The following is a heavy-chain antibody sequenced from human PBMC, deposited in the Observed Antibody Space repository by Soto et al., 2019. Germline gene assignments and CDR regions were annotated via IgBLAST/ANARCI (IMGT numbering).Heavy chain of an antibody. V-gene: IGHV4-30-4*01. CDR1: GGSITSDDYY. Sequence: QVQLQESGPGLVKPSQSLSLTCTVSGGSITSDDYYWSWIRQPPGRGLEWIGYIFYSGSTHYNPSLKSRFIISLDTSKKQVSLKLSSVTAADTAVYYCASANCGGDCSYRHDRYYFESWGLGTLVTVSS. J-gene: IGHJ4*02. CDR2: IFYSGST. CDR3: ASANCGGDCSYRHDRYYFES. D-gene: IGHD2-21*02.